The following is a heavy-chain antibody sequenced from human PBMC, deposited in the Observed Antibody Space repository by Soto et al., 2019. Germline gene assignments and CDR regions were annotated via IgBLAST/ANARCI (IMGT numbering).Heavy chain of an antibody. D-gene: IGHD2-15*01. CDR1: GYIFTNYD. CDR3: AHAMLYCTGGSCSTWFDS. Sequence: ASVKVSCKASGYIFTNYDINWVRQATGQGLEYLGWINPNSGNTGYVQKFKGRLTITKDTSKNQVVLTMTNMDPVDTATYYCAHAMLYCTGGSCSTWFDSWGQGTLVTVSS. CDR2: INPNSGNT. V-gene: IGHV1-8*01. J-gene: IGHJ5*01.